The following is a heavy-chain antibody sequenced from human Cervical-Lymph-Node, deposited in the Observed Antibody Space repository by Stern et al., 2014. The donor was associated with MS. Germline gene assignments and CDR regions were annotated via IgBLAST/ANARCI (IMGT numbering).Heavy chain of an antibody. Sequence: VQLVQSGVEVKKPGESLQIFCKAAGFSFTDYWIGWVRQMPGKGLEWMGVIYPGDSDTRYNPSFQGQVTISADKYLNTAYLQWSSLKASDAAIYYCARRSSYLERDYFDYWGQGTLLAVSS. CDR3: ARRSSYLERDYFDY. CDR1: GFSFTDYW. CDR2: IYPGDSDT. J-gene: IGHJ4*02. D-gene: IGHD2-2*01. V-gene: IGHV5-51*03.